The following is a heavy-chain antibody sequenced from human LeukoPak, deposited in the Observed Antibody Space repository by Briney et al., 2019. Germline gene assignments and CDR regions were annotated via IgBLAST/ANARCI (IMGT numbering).Heavy chain of an antibody. CDR3: ARDRDGGGFEY. CDR1: GFTFSNYW. Sequence: GGSLRLSCAASGFTFSNYWMSWVRQAPEKGLEWVANVKQDGSVKQYMDSMKGRITISRDNAKKSLYLQMNSLRAEDTAVYYCARDRDGGGFEYWGQGTLVTVSS. D-gene: IGHD4-23*01. V-gene: IGHV3-7*01. CDR2: VKQDGSVK. J-gene: IGHJ4*02.